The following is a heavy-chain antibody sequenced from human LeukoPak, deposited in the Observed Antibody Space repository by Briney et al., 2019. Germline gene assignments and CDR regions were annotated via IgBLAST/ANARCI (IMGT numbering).Heavy chain of an antibody. CDR1: GFTFTNAW. Sequence: PGGSLRLSCAASGFTFTNAWMNWVRQAPGKGLEWVGRIKSKADGETIDYAAPVKGRFTFTRDDSKNMLYLQMNSLKSEDTAVYYCSTLTSRGLSDSWGQGTLVTVSS. V-gene: IGHV3-15*07. CDR2: IKSKADGETI. D-gene: IGHD1-20*01. J-gene: IGHJ4*02. CDR3: STLTSRGLSDS.